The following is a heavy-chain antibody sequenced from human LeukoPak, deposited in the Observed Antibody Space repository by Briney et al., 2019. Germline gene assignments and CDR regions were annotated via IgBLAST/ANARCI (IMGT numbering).Heavy chain of an antibody. CDR1: GVSISTYC. CDR3: ATEIISPFCSFDT. D-gene: IGHD2/OR15-2a*01. J-gene: IGHJ4*02. CDR2: IYASGST. V-gene: IGHV4-4*07. Sequence: PSETLSLTCTASGVSISTYCWSWIRQPAGRGLEWIGHIYASGSTNYNPSLKRRVTITVDTTSKQNSLQLSPGTDADAADYHSATEIISPFCSFDTWGQGTLVTVSS.